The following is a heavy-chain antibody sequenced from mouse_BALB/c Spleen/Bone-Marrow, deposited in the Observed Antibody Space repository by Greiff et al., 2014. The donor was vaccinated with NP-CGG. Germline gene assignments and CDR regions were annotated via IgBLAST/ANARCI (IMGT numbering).Heavy chain of an antibody. CDR1: GFNIKDTY. J-gene: IGHJ2*01. Sequence: VQLQQSGAGLVKLGASVKLSCTASGFNIKDTYMHWVKQRPEQGLEWIGRIDPANGNTKYDPKFQGKATITADTSSNTAYLQLSSLTSEDTAVYYCARYYYGSSYFDYWGQGTTLTVSS. CDR3: ARYYYGSSYFDY. CDR2: IDPANGNT. V-gene: IGHV14-3*02. D-gene: IGHD1-1*01.